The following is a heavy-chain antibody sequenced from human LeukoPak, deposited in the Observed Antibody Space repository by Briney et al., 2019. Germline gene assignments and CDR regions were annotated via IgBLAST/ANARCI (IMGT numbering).Heavy chain of an antibody. CDR1: GFTFSSYE. D-gene: IGHD3-10*02. V-gene: IGHV3-48*03. CDR3: AELGITMIGGV. CDR2: ISSSGSNI. Sequence: GGSLRLSCAASGFTFSSYEMNWVRQAPGKGLEWVSYISSSGSNIYYADSVKGRFTISRDNAKNSLYLQMNSLRAEDTAVYYCAELGITMIGGVCGKGTTVTTSS. J-gene: IGHJ6*04.